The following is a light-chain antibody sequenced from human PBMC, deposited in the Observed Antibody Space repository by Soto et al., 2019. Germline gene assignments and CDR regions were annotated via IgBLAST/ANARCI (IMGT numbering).Light chain of an antibody. CDR2: EVS. CDR3: SSYAGSNNYV. Sequence: QSVLTQPPSASGSPGQSVTISCPGTSREVGGYSYVSWYQQHPGKAPKLMIYEVSKRPAGVPDRFSGSKSGNPASLTVSGLQAEDEADYYCSSYAGSNNYVFGTGTKVTVL. V-gene: IGLV2-8*01. CDR1: SREVGGYSY. J-gene: IGLJ1*01.